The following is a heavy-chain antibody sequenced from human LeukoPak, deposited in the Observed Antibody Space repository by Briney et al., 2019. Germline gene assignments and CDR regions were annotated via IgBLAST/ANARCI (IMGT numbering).Heavy chain of an antibody. J-gene: IGHJ4*02. CDR2: ISGSGYST. Sequence: GGSLRLSCAASGFTFNSYAMSWVRQAPGKGLEWVSSISGSGYSTYYGDSVKGRFIISRDNSKNMLYLQMNSLRAEDTAVYYCAKDRLSNGDPAGYWGQGTLVTVSS. D-gene: IGHD2-21*02. CDR3: AKDRLSNGDPAGY. V-gene: IGHV3-23*01. CDR1: GFTFNSYA.